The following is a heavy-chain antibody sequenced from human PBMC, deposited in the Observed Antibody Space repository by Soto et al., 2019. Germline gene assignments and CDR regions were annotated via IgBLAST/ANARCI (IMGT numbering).Heavy chain of an antibody. CDR2: ISAYNGNT. CDR3: ARVQSISWVVDYYYGMDV. V-gene: IGHV1-18*01. J-gene: IGHJ6*02. CDR1: GYTFTSYG. D-gene: IGHD6-13*01. Sequence: QVQLMQSGAEVKKPGASVKVSCKASGYTFTSYGISWVRQAPGQGLEWMGWISAYNGNTNYAQKLQGRVTMTTDTSPSTAYMELRSLRSDDTAVYYCARVQSISWVVDYYYGMDVWGQGTTVTVSS.